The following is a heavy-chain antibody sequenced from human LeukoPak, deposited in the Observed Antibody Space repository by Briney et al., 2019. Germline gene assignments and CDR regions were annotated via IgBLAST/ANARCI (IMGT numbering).Heavy chain of an antibody. CDR1: GFTVSSNE. CDR3: ARVYYDFWSGYYNPYYMDV. CDR2: ISGGST. Sequence: GGSLRLSCAASGFTVSSNEMSWVRQAPGKGLEWVSSISGGSTYYADSRKGRFTISRDNSKNTLHLQMNSLRAEDTAVYYCARVYYDFWSGYYNPYYMDVWGKGTTVTVSS. J-gene: IGHJ6*03. V-gene: IGHV3-38-3*01. D-gene: IGHD3-3*01.